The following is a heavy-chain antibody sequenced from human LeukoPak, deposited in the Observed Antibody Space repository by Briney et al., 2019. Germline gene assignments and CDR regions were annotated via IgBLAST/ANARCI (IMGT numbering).Heavy chain of an antibody. J-gene: IGHJ4*02. CDR2: IKLDGSEK. Sequence: GGSLRLSCAASGFSFSRVWMSWVRQAPGKGPEWVASIKLDGSEKYYVDSVKGRFTFSRDNAKNSLYLQMNTLRAEDTAVYYCAKEGYWGQGTLVTVSS. V-gene: IGHV3-7*01. CDR3: AKEGY. CDR1: GFSFSRVW.